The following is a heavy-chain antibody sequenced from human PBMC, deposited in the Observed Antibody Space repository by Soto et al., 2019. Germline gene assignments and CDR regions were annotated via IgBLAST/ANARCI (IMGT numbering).Heavy chain of an antibody. CDR2: IYSGGST. CDR1: GFTAISTY. V-gene: IGHV3-66*01. Sequence: EVQLVESGGGLFRPGGSLRPPCEASGFTAISTYRSGFRKLQGRGLEWVSVIYSGGSTYYADSVKGRFTISRDNSKNTLYLQMNSLRAEDTAVYYCARDMAMVRGVDAFDIWGQGTMVTVSS. J-gene: IGHJ3*02. D-gene: IGHD3-10*01. CDR3: ARDMAMVRGVDAFDI.